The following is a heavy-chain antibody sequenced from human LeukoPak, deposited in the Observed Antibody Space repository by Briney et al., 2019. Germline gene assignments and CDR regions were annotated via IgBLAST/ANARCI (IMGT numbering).Heavy chain of an antibody. CDR1: GGSISSYY. CDR2: IYYSGST. V-gene: IGHV4-59*01. D-gene: IGHD3-3*01. J-gene: IGHJ6*03. CDR3: ARMGLSTGSDFWSGYYPFYYYYYMDV. Sequence: KPSETLSLTCTVSGGSISSYYWSWIRQPPGKGLEWIGYIYYSGSTNYNPSLKSRVTISVDTSKNQFSLKLSSVTAADTAVYYCARMGLSTGSDFWSGYYPFYYYYYMDVWGKGTTVTVSS.